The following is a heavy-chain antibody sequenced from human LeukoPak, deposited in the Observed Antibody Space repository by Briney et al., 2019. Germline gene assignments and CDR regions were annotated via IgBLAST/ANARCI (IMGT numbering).Heavy chain of an antibody. V-gene: IGHV4-59*12. D-gene: IGHD3-10*01. J-gene: IGHJ3*02. Sequence: SETLSLTCTVSGGSISSYYWSWIRQPPGKGLEWIGYIYYSGGTNYNPSLKSRVTISVDTSKNQFSLKLSSVTAADTAVYYCARDVVRGVIRAFDIWGQGTMVTVSS. CDR1: GGSISSYY. CDR2: IYYSGGT. CDR3: ARDVVRGVIRAFDI.